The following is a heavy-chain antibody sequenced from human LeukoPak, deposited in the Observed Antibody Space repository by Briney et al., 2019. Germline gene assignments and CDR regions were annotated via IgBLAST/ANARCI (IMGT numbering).Heavy chain of an antibody. D-gene: IGHD6-6*01. CDR1: GFTFSSHG. CDR3: ARDGSYSSSLGGFDP. Sequence: PGGSLRLSCAASGFTFSSHGMHWVRQAPGKGLEWVSVISDDESDKIYADSVKGRFTISRDNSKNTLYPQMNSLRAEDTAVYYCARDGSYSSSLGGFDPWGQGTLVTVSS. CDR2: ISDDESDK. V-gene: IGHV3-30*19. J-gene: IGHJ5*02.